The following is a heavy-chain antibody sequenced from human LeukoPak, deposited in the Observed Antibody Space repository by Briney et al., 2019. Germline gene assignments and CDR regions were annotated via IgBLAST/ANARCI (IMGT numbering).Heavy chain of an antibody. J-gene: IGHJ4*02. Sequence: PSETLSLTCAVSGGSFSDYYWSWIRQTPGKGLEWIGEVNHSGSTKYNPSLKSRVTISVDTPKNQFSLKLSSVTAADTAVYYCASAYFYDSSGWFRWGQGTLVTVSS. CDR1: GGSFSDYY. CDR3: ASAYFYDSSGWFR. CDR2: VNHSGST. D-gene: IGHD3-22*01. V-gene: IGHV4-34*01.